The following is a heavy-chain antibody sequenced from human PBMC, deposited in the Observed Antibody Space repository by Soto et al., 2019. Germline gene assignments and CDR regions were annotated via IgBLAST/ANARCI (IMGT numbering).Heavy chain of an antibody. CDR2: ISSRGTDI. CDR1: GFTFSSYI. J-gene: IGHJ4*01. CDR3: ARVGYDSSGTYYEDFDS. D-gene: IGHD3-22*01. Sequence: EVQLVESGGGLVKPGGCLRLYCAASGFTFSSYIMNWVRQAPGKGLEWVSSISSRGTDIEYADSVKGRFTISRDNAKNSLYLQMNSLRAEDTAVYYCARVGYDSSGTYYEDFDSWGHGTLVTVSS. V-gene: IGHV3-21*01.